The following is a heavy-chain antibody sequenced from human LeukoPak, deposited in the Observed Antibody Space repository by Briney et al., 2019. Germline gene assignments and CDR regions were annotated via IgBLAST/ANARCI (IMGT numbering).Heavy chain of an antibody. J-gene: IGHJ4*02. CDR3: AKVSITMVRGAHFDY. Sequence: GGSLRLSCAASGFTFSSYGMHWVRQAPGKGLEWVAVISYGGSNKYYADSVKGRFTISRDNSKNTLYLQMNSLRAEDTAVYYCAKVSITMVRGAHFDYWGQGTLVTVSS. CDR2: ISYGGSNK. V-gene: IGHV3-30*18. D-gene: IGHD3-10*01. CDR1: GFTFSSYG.